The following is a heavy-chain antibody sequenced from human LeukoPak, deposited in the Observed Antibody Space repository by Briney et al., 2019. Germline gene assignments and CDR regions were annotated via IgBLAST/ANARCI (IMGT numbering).Heavy chain of an antibody. D-gene: IGHD3-10*01. CDR3: ARVEFGEYNYYFDS. Sequence: GGSLTLSCTTYEFSLSYFWMSWVRQPPGKGLEWVANIKHDGSGMSYVDSVKGRFIISRDNTKDSLYLQMNSLRAEDTAIYYCARVEFGEYNYYFDSWGQGTLVTVS. CDR2: IKHDGSGM. CDR1: EFSLSYFW. V-gene: IGHV3-7*01. J-gene: IGHJ4*02.